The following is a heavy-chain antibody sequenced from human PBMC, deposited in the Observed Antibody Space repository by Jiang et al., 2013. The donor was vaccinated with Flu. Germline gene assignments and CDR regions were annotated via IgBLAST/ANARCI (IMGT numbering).Heavy chain of an antibody. D-gene: IGHD3-22*01. CDR3: ARGSPRYYDRGDAFDI. V-gene: IGHV3-30-3*01. J-gene: IGHJ3*02. CDR1: GFTFSSYA. CDR2: ISYDGSNK. Sequence: PGRSLRLSCAASGFTFSSYAMHWVRQAPGKGLEWVAVISYDGSNKYYADSVKGRFTISRDNSKNTLYLQMNSLRAEDTAVYYCARGSPRYYDRGDAFDIWGQGTMVTVSS.